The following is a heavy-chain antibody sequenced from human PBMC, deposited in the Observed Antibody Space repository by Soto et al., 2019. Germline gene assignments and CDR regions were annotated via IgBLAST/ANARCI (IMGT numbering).Heavy chain of an antibody. CDR2: ISAHNGNT. D-gene: IGHD1-1*01. CDR3: ARGRYGDY. J-gene: IGHJ4*02. Sequence: QVHLVQSGAEVKKPGASVKVSCKGSGYGFTTYGITWVRQAPGQGLEWMAWISAHNGNTNYAQKLQGRVTVTRDTSTGTAYMELMILRSDGTAVYYCARGRYGDYWGQGARVNLSS. CDR1: GYGFTTYG. V-gene: IGHV1-18*01.